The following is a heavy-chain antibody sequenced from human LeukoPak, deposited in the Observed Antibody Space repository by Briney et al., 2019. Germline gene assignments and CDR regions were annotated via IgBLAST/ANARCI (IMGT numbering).Heavy chain of an antibody. V-gene: IGHV3-21*01. CDR2: ISSGSSYI. CDR1: GFTFSTYG. Sequence: GGSLRLSCAASGFTFSTYGINWVRQAPGKGLEWVSSISSGSSYIYYADSVKGRFTISRDNAKNSLYLQMNSLRAEDTAVYYCARDFVVVVAAHSDYWGQGTLVTVSS. CDR3: ARDFVVVVAAHSDY. J-gene: IGHJ4*02. D-gene: IGHD2-15*01.